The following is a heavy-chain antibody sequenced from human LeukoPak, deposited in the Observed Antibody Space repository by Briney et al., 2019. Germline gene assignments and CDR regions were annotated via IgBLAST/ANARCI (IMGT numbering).Heavy chain of an antibody. CDR2: INPNSGGT. CDR3: ARDRGSTSLNWFDP. V-gene: IGHV1-2*02. D-gene: IGHD2-2*01. CDR1: GYTFTGYY. Sequence: EASVKVSCKASGYTFTGYYMRWVRQAPGQGLEWMGWINPNSGGTNYAQKFQGRVTMTRDTSISTADMELSRLRSDDTAVYYCARDRGSTSLNWFDPWGQGTLVTVSS. J-gene: IGHJ5*02.